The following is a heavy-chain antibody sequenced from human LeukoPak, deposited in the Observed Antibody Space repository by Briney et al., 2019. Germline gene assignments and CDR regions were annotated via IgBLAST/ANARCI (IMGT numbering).Heavy chain of an antibody. D-gene: IGHD5-18*01. Sequence: SETLSLTCTVSGGSISSYYWSWIRQPPGKGLEWIGYIYYSGSTNYSPSLKSRVTISVDTSKNQFSLKLSSVTAADTAVYYCARHQADSYGPDYWGQGTLVTVSS. V-gene: IGHV4-59*01. J-gene: IGHJ4*02. CDR1: GGSISSYY. CDR2: IYYSGST. CDR3: ARHQADSYGPDY.